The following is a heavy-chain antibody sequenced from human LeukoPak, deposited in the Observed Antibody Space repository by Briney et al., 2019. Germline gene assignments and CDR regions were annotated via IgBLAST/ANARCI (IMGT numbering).Heavy chain of an antibody. CDR2: INHSGST. CDR3: ARRGVARLY. D-gene: IGHD3-10*01. CDR1: GGSFSGYY. Sequence: KPSETLSLTCAVYGGSFSGYYWSWIRQPPGKGLEWIGEINHSGSTNYNPSLKSRVTISVDTSKNQFSLKLSSVTATDTAVYYCARRGVARLYWGQGTLVTVSS. V-gene: IGHV4-34*01. J-gene: IGHJ4*02.